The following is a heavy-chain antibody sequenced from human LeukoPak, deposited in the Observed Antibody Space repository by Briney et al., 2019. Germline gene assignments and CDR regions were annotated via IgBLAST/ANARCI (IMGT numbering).Heavy chain of an antibody. CDR1: GGSISSYY. CDR2: IHYSGST. D-gene: IGHD5-18*01. CDR3: ARRVVDTEAFDY. V-gene: IGHV4-59*08. J-gene: IGHJ4*02. Sequence: PSETLSLTCTVSGGSISSYYWSWIRQPPGKGLEWIGYIHYSGSTNYNPSLKSRVTISVDTSKNQFSLKLSSVTAADTAVYYCARRVVDTEAFDYWGQGTLVTVSS.